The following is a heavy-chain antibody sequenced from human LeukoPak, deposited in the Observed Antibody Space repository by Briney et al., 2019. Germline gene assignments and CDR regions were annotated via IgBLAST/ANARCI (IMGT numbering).Heavy chain of an antibody. CDR3: ARASVTYYYYYYMDV. CDR1: GGSFSGYY. CDR2: INHSGST. V-gene: IGHV4-34*01. D-gene: IGHD4-11*01. Sequence: PSETLSLTCAVYGGSFSGYYWSWIRQPPGKGLEWIGEINHSGSTYYNPSLKSRVTISVDTSKNQFSLKLSSVTAADTAVYYCARASVTYYYYYYMDVWGKGTTVTVSS. J-gene: IGHJ6*03.